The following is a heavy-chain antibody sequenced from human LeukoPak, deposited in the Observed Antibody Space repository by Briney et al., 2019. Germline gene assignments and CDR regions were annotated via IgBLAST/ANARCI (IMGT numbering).Heavy chain of an antibody. Sequence: GGSLRLSCAASGFTFSSYAMSWVRQAPGKGLEWVSAISGSGGITYYADSVKGRFTISRDNSKNTLYLQMNSLRVEDTAVYYCAKVIGGSSAYDALDIWGQGTMVTVSS. V-gene: IGHV3-23*01. CDR2: ISGSGGIT. CDR1: GFTFSSYA. D-gene: IGHD6-6*01. J-gene: IGHJ3*02. CDR3: AKVIGGSSAYDALDI.